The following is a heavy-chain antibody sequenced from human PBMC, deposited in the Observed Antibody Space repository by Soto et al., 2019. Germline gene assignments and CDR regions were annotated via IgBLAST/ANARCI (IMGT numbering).Heavy chain of an antibody. V-gene: IGHV4-39*07. CDR2: VYYGGST. CDR3: ARGGIGLVGANPYWFDP. CDR1: GGSISSSSYY. Sequence: PSETLSLTCTVSGGSISSSSYYWGWIRQPPGKGLEWIGNVYYGGSTYYNPSLKSRVTISVDTSKNQFSLKLSSVTAADTAVYYCARGGIGLVGANPYWFDPWGQGTLVTVSS. J-gene: IGHJ5*02. D-gene: IGHD1-26*01.